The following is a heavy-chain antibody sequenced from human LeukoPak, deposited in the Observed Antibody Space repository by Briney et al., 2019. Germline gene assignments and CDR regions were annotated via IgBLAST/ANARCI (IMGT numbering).Heavy chain of an antibody. J-gene: IGHJ3*02. D-gene: IGHD3-22*01. CDR1: GGTVSSYA. CDR3: ARAPMYYYDSSGSAFDI. Sequence: SVKVSCTASGGTVSSYAISWVRQAPGQGLEWVGRIIPILGIANYAQKFQGRVTITADKSTSTAYMELSSLRSEDTAVYYCARAPMYYYDSSGSAFDIWGQGTMVTVSS. CDR2: IIPILGIA. V-gene: IGHV1-69*04.